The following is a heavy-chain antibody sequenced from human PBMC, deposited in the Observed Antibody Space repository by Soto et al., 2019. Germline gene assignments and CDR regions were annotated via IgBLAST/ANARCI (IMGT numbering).Heavy chain of an antibody. D-gene: IGHD3-3*01. V-gene: IGHV4-4*02. Sequence: QVQLQESGPGLVKPSGTLSLTCAVSGGSISSSNWWSWVRQPPGKGLEWIGEIYHSGSTNYNPSLKSRVTISVDKSKDQFYPKLSSVTAADTAVYYCATREALLRFFDYWGLGTLVTVSS. J-gene: IGHJ4*02. CDR2: IYHSGST. CDR3: ATREALLRFFDY. CDR1: GGSISSSNW.